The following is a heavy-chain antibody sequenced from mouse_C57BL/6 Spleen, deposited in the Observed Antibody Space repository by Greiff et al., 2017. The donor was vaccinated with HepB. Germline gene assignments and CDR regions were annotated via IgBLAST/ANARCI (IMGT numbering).Heavy chain of an antibody. V-gene: IGHV5-9-1*02. CDR2: ISSGGDYS. CDR3: TRDYYGSSYGGWYFDV. Sequence: EVMLVESGEGLVKPGGSLKLSCAASGFTFSSYAMSWVRQTPEKRLEWVAYISSGGDYSYYADTVKGRFTISRDNARNTLYLQMSSLKSEDTAMYYCTRDYYGSSYGGWYFDVWGTGTTVTVSS. D-gene: IGHD1-1*01. J-gene: IGHJ1*03. CDR1: GFTFSSYA.